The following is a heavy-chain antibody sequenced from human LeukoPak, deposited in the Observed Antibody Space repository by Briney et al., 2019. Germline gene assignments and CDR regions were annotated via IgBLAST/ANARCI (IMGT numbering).Heavy chain of an antibody. CDR3: ARDSTTVTHNWFDP. V-gene: IGHV3-33*01. CDR1: GFTFSSYG. J-gene: IGHJ5*02. CDR2: IWYDGSNK. Sequence: GGSLRLSCAASGFTFSSYGMHWVRQAPGKGLEWVAVIWYDGSNKYYADSVKGRFTISRDNSKNTLYLQMNSLRAEDTAVYYCARDSTTVTHNWFDPWGQGTLVTVSS. D-gene: IGHD4-17*01.